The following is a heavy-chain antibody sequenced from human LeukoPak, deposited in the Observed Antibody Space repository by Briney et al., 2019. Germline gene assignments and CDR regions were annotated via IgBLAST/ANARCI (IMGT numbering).Heavy chain of an antibody. D-gene: IGHD6-19*01. CDR3: ASAGIAVAGFDY. CDR2: INHSGST. Sequence: SETLSLTCAVYGGSFSGYYWSWIRQPPGKGLEWIGEINHSGSTYYNPSLKSRVTISVDTSKNQFSLKLSSVTAADTAVYYCASAGIAVAGFDYWGQGTLVTVSS. CDR1: GGSFSGYY. J-gene: IGHJ4*02. V-gene: IGHV4-34*09.